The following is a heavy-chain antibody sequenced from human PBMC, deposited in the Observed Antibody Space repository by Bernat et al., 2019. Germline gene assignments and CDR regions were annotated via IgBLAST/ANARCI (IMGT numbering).Heavy chain of an antibody. D-gene: IGHD3-16*01. CDR3: ARDLQGEATDY. J-gene: IGHJ4*02. CDR1: GFTFSSYG. CDR2: IWYDGSNK. Sequence: QVQLVESGGGVVQPGRSLRLSRAASGFTFSSYGMHWVRQAPGKGLEWVAVIWYDGSNKYYADSVKGRFTISRDNSKNTLYLQMNSLRAEDTAVYYCARDLQGEATDYWGQGTLVTVSS. V-gene: IGHV3-33*01.